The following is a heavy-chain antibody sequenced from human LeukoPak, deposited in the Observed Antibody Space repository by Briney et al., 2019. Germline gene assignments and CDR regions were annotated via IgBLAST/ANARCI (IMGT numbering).Heavy chain of an antibody. D-gene: IGHD1-26*01. CDR1: GFTFSSYG. V-gene: IGHV3-30*18. CDR2: ISYDGSNK. J-gene: IGHJ3*02. Sequence: PGGSLRLSCAASGFTFSSYGMHWVRQAPGKGLEWVAVISYDGSNKYYADSVKGRFTISRDNSKNTLYLQMNSLRAEDTAVYYCAKGAGQWEPPSDAFDIWGQGTMVTVSS. CDR3: AKGAGQWEPPSDAFDI.